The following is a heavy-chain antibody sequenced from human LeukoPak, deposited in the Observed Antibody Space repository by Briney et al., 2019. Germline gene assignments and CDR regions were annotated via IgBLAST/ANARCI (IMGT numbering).Heavy chain of an antibody. CDR1: GFTVSTNY. V-gene: IGHV3-66*01. J-gene: IGHJ4*02. CDR2: IYSGGST. CDR3: AKDRPTVTTRPPFDY. Sequence: GGSLRLSCAASGFTVSTNYMNWVRQAPGKGLEWVSVIYSGGSTYYADSVKGRFTISRDNSKNTLYLQMNSLRAEDTAVYYCAKDRPTVTTRPPFDYWGQGTLVTVSS. D-gene: IGHD4-17*01.